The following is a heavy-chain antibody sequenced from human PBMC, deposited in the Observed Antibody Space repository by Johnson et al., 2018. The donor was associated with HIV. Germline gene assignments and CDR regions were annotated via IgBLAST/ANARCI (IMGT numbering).Heavy chain of an antibody. D-gene: IGHD3-3*01. CDR3: ARDRRQFLEWLSDAFDI. CDR2: IYSGGNT. Sequence: VQLVESGGGLIQPGGSLRLSCAASGFTISSNYLSWVRQAPGKSLEWVSIIYSGGNTYSADSVKGRFTISRDNAKNSLYLQMSSLRVADTAVYYCARDRRQFLEWLSDAFDIWCQGTMVTVSS. J-gene: IGHJ3*02. V-gene: IGHV3-53*01. CDR1: GFTISSNY.